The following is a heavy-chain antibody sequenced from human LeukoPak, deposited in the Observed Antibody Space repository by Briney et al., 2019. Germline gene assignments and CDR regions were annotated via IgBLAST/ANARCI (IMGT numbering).Heavy chain of an antibody. CDR1: GFSFDDYA. J-gene: IGHJ4*02. CDR3: AKVMAAAGYFDY. V-gene: IGHV3-9*01. CDR2: ISWNSRWI. Sequence: GGSLRLSCAASGFSFDDYAMHWVRQVPGKGLEWVTGISWNSRWIGYADSVKGRFTISRDNAKNSLYLQMNSLRAEDTALYYCAKVMAAAGYFDYWGQGTLVTVSS. D-gene: IGHD6-13*01.